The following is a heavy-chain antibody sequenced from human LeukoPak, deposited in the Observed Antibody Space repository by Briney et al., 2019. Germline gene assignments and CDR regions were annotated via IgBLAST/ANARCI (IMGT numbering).Heavy chain of an antibody. CDR3: ARGSSSSGYYYYLDY. CDR1: GFTFSSYW. Sequence: PGGSLRLSCAASGFTFSSYWMSWVRQAPGKGLEWVANIKQDGSEKYYVDSVKGRFTISRDNAKNSLYLQMNSLRAEDTAVYYCARGSSSSGYYYYLDYWGQGTLVTVSS. J-gene: IGHJ4*02. CDR2: IKQDGSEK. D-gene: IGHD3-22*01. V-gene: IGHV3-7*01.